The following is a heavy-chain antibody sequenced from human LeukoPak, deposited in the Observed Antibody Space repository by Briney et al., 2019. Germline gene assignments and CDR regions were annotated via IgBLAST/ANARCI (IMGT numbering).Heavy chain of an antibody. CDR2: INSDGSTI. J-gene: IGHJ4*02. CDR3: AKGTYYYDSSGYRTHFDY. V-gene: IGHV3-74*01. CDR1: GFTLSSYW. Sequence: GGSLRLSCAASGFTLSSYWVHWVRQAPGKGLEWVARINSDGSTINHADSVKGRFTISRDNAKNSLYLQMNSLRAEDTALYYCAKGTYYYDSSGYRTHFDYWGQGTLVTVSS. D-gene: IGHD3-22*01.